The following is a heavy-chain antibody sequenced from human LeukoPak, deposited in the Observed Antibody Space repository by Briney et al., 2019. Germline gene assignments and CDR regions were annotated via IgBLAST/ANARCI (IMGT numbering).Heavy chain of an antibody. CDR2: IKQDGSEK. V-gene: IGHV3-7*01. J-gene: IGHJ3*02. Sequence: GGSLRLSCAASEFTFSSYWMSWVRQAPGKGLEWVANIKQDGSEKYYVDSVKGRFTISRDNAKNSLYLQMNSLRAEDTAVYYCARDYSGSYRGAFDIWGQGTMVIVSS. D-gene: IGHD1-26*01. CDR3: ARDYSGSYRGAFDI. CDR1: EFTFSSYW.